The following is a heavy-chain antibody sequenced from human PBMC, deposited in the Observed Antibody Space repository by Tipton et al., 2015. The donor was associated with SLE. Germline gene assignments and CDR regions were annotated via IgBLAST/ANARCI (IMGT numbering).Heavy chain of an antibody. J-gene: IGHJ6*03. V-gene: IGHV4-38-2*02. Sequence: TLSLTCTVSGYSISSGYYWGWIRQPPGKGLEWIGSMSQSGSTYYSPSLMSRATISVDTSTNQFSLRLTSVTAADTAVYYCARDDVVLIPAARYSYHYMDVWGKGATVTVSS. CDR2: MSQSGST. D-gene: IGHD2-2*01. CDR3: ARDDVVLIPAARYSYHYMDV. CDR1: GYSISSGYY.